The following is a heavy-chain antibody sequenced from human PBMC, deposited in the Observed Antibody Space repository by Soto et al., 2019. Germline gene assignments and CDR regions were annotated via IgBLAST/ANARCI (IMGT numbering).Heavy chain of an antibody. D-gene: IGHD6-6*01. CDR3: ARDRHNNFFDP. J-gene: IGHJ5*02. Sequence: SETLSLTCTVSGASMSSGGYYWTWIRQSPGKGLEWIGYIYYSGSTYYNPSLESRVAISLDTSRSQFSLTLHSVTAAVTAIYYCARDRHNNFFDPWGQGTLVTVSS. CDR2: IYYSGST. V-gene: IGHV4-31*03. CDR1: GASMSSGGYY.